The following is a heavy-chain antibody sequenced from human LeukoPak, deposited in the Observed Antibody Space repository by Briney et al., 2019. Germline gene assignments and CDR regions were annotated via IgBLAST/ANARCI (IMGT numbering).Heavy chain of an antibody. CDR2: ISYDGSNK. J-gene: IGHJ4*02. V-gene: IGHV3-30*04. Sequence: GGSLILSCAASGFTFSSYAMHWVRQAPGKGLEWVAVISYDGSNKYYADSVKGRFTISRDNSKNTLYLQMNSLRAEDTAVYYCASVRSYSDSSGYPTLFDYWGQGTLVTVSS. D-gene: IGHD3-22*01. CDR1: GFTFSSYA. CDR3: ASVRSYSDSSGYPTLFDY.